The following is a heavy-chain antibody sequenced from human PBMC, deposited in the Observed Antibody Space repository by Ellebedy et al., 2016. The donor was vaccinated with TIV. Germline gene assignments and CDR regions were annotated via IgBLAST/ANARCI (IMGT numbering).Heavy chain of an antibody. CDR2: IKKDGSEK. Sequence: GGSLRLSXAASGFSFSTYAMHWVRQVPGQGLEWVASIKKDGSEKFYVDSVKGRFTISRDNAKNSLSLQMNSLRAEDTAVYYCLSSGAVRDHYWGQGTLVTVSS. J-gene: IGHJ4*02. CDR3: LSSGAVRDHY. CDR1: GFSFSTYA. V-gene: IGHV3-7*01. D-gene: IGHD3-10*01.